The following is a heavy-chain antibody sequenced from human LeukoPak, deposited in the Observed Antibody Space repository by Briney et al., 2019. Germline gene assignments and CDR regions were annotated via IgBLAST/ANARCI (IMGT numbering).Heavy chain of an antibody. D-gene: IGHD5-18*01. J-gene: IGHJ6*02. CDR3: ARDFGYSYGTYYYGMDV. Sequence: PGGSLRLSCAASGFTFSSYWMSWVRQAPGKGLEWVANIKQDGSKKYYVDSVKGRFTISRDNAKNSLYLQMNSLRAEDTAVYYCARDFGYSYGTYYYGMDVWGQGTTVTVSS. CDR2: IKQDGSKK. V-gene: IGHV3-7*01. CDR1: GFTFSSYW.